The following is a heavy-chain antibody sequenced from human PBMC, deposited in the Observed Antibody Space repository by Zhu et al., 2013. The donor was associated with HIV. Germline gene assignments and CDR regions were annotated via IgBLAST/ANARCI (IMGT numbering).Heavy chain of an antibody. CDR3: ARAFELRYNWNYEGGVRLTY. CDR2: INHSGST. J-gene: IGHJ4*02. Sequence: QVQLQQWGAGLLKPSETLSLTCAVSGGSFSGYYWSWIRQPPGKGLEWIGEINHSGSTNYNPSLKSRVTISVDTSKNQFSLKLSSVTAADTAVYYCARAFELRYNWNYEGGVRLTYWGQGTLVHVSS. CDR1: GGSFSGYY. V-gene: IGHV4-34*01. D-gene: IGHD1-7*01.